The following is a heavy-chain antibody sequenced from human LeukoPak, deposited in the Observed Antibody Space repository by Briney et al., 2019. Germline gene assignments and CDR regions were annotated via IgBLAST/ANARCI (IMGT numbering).Heavy chain of an antibody. CDR2: INWNGGST. V-gene: IGHV3-20*01. CDR3: AREGLGGSFYYYYMDV. D-gene: IGHD1-26*01. Sequence: GGSLRLSCAASGFTFADYGMSWVRHAPGKGLEWVSGINWNGGSTGYADSVKGRFTISRDNAKNSLYLQMNSLRAEDTALYHCAREGLGGSFYYYYMDVWGKGTTVTVSS. J-gene: IGHJ6*03. CDR1: GFTFADYG.